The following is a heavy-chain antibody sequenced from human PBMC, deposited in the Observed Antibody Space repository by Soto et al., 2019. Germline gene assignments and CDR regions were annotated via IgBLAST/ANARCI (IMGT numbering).Heavy chain of an antibody. D-gene: IGHD2-15*01. CDR3: ARGYCSGGSCYHHYYYYYMDV. J-gene: IGHJ6*03. Sequence: PSQTLSLTCAISGDSVSSNSAAWNWIRQSPSRGLEWLGRTYYRSKWYNDYAVSVKSRITINPDTSKNQFSLQLNSVTPEDTAVYYCARGYCSGGSCYHHYYYYYMDVWGKGTTVTVSS. CDR1: GDSVSSNSAA. CDR2: TYYRSKWYN. V-gene: IGHV6-1*01.